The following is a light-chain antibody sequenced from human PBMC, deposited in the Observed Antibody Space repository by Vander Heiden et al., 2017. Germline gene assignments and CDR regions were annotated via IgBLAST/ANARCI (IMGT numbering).Light chain of an antibody. CDR3: QQYNNWPLT. V-gene: IGKV3-15*01. Sequence: IVMTQSPATLSVSQGERATLSCRASQSVSSNLAWYQQKPGQAPRLLIYGASTRATGIPARFSGSGSGTEFTLTISSLQSEDFAVYYCQQYNNWPLTFGGGTKVEIK. J-gene: IGKJ4*01. CDR1: QSVSSN. CDR2: GAS.